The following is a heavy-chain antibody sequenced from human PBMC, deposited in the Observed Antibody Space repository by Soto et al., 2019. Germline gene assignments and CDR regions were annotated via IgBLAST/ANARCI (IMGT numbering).Heavy chain of an antibody. CDR3: ARDYYYDSSGYSLYYGMDV. Sequence: ASVKVSCKASGYTFTSYDINWVRQATGQGLEWMGWMNPNSGNTGYAQKFQGRVTMTRNTSISTAYMELSSLRSEDTAVYYCARDYYYDSSGYSLYYGMDVWGQGTTVTVS. J-gene: IGHJ6*02. D-gene: IGHD3-22*01. V-gene: IGHV1-8*01. CDR1: GYTFTSYD. CDR2: MNPNSGNT.